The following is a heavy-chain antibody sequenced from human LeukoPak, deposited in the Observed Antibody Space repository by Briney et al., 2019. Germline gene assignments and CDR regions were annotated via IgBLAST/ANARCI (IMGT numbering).Heavy chain of an antibody. Sequence: PGESLKISCRGSGYTFTTYWIGWVGQMPAKGLEWMGIIYPGDSDTRYSPSFQGQVTMSADKSINTAYLQWSSLKASDTAMYYCARRRGCSSSSCPPDYWGQGTLVTVSS. D-gene: IGHD2-2*01. J-gene: IGHJ4*02. CDR1: GYTFTTYW. CDR2: IYPGDSDT. V-gene: IGHV5-51*01. CDR3: ARRRGCSSSSCPPDY.